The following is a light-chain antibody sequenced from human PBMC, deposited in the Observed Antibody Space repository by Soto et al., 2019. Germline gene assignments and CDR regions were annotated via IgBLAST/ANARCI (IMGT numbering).Light chain of an antibody. CDR2: DAS. V-gene: IGKV3-11*01. Sequence: EIVLTQSPATLSLSPGERATLSCRASQSVSSYLAWYQQKPGQAPRLLIYDASNRATGIPARFSGSGSGTDFTLTISSLEPEDFEVYYCQQYGNSLWTFGQGTKVDIK. J-gene: IGKJ1*01. CDR1: QSVSSY. CDR3: QQYGNSLWT.